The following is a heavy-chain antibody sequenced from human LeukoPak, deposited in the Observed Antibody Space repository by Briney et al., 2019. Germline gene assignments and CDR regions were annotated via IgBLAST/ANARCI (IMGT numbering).Heavy chain of an antibody. J-gene: IGHJ4*02. V-gene: IGHV3-30*02. CDR3: AKVFRILTGYSYFDY. D-gene: IGHD3-9*01. Sequence: PGGSLRLSCAASGFTFSSYGMHWVRQAPGKGLEWVAFIRYDGSNKYYADSVKGRFTISRDNSKNTLYLQMNSLRAEDTAVSYCAKVFRILTGYSYFDYWGQGTLVTVSS. CDR1: GFTFSSYG. CDR2: IRYDGSNK.